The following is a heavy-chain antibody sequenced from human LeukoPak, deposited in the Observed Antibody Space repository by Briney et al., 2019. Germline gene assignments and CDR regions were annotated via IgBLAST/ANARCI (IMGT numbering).Heavy chain of an antibody. CDR3: ARGRYSRYYGLDV. J-gene: IGHJ6*02. D-gene: IGHD6-13*01. V-gene: IGHV1-8*02. CDR2: MNPNSGNT. CDR1: GYTFTSYG. Sequence: GASVKVSCKASGYTFTSYGISWVRQATGQGLEWMGWMNPNSGNTGFAQKFQGRVTMTRNTSMSTAYMELSSLRSEDTAVYYCARGRYSRYYGLDVWGQGTTVTVSS.